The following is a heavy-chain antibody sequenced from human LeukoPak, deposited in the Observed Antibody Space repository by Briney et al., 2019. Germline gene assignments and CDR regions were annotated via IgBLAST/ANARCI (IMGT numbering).Heavy chain of an antibody. J-gene: IGHJ4*02. CDR2: INQDGSEK. V-gene: IGHV3-7*01. D-gene: IGHD5-12*01. Sequence: GSLSLSCAASGFTFSSFWMTWVRQAPGKGLEWVANINQDGSEKYYVDSVKGRFTISRDNAKNSVYLQMNSLRAEDTAVYYCARDGGVSGYDLLDYWGQGTLVTVSS. CDR1: GFTFSSFW. CDR3: ARDGGVSGYDLLDY.